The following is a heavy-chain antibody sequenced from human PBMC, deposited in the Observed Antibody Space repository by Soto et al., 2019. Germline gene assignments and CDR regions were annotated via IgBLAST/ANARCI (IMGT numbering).Heavy chain of an antibody. CDR2: ISSSSSYI. J-gene: IGHJ4*02. V-gene: IGHV3-21*01. CDR1: GFALSNYW. CDR3: ATEKYYYHSSGYYY. D-gene: IGHD3-22*01. Sequence: GGSLRLSCAASGFALSNYWMHWVRQAPGKGLEWVSSISSSSSYIYYADSVKGRFTISRDNAKNSLYLQMNSLRAEDTAVYYCATEKYYYHSSGYYYWGQGTLVTVSS.